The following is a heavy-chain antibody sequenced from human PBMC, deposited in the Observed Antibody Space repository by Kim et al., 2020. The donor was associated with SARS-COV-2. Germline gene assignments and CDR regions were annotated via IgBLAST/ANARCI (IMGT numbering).Heavy chain of an antibody. D-gene: IGHD6-13*01. Sequence: SVKVSCKPSGITFAHAALQWVRQTRGQRLEWVGWIVVGTCGIQYGQKFQERVTITRDMSTGTAYMELSSLTSEDTAMYYCVTGAAAGYNYYHLDVWGQGTTVTVSS. J-gene: IGHJ6*02. CDR1: GITFAHAA. CDR2: IVVGTCGI. V-gene: IGHV1-58*01. CDR3: VTGAAAGYNYYHLDV.